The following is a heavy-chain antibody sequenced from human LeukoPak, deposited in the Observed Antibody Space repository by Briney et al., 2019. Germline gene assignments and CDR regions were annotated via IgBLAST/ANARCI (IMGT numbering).Heavy chain of an antibody. CDR1: GYTFTGYY. Sequence: WASVKVSCKASGYTFTGYYMHWVRQAPGQGLEWMGWINPNSGGTNYAQKFQGRVTMTRDTSISTAYMELSRLRSDDTAVYYCERDSKNAHFDYWGQGTLVTVSS. J-gene: IGHJ4*02. CDR3: ERDSKNAHFDY. CDR2: INPNSGGT. D-gene: IGHD2-2*01. V-gene: IGHV1-2*02.